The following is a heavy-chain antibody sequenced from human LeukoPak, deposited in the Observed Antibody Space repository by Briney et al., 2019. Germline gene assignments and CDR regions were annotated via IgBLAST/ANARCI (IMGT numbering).Heavy chain of an antibody. J-gene: IGHJ6*02. Sequence: HPGGSLRLSCAASGFTFSSYGMHWVRQAPGKGLEWVAVISYDGSNKYYADSVKGRFTISRDNSKNTLYLQMNSLRAEDTAVYCCAKDGRITMIVVVGKDNYGMDVWGQGTTVTVSS. CDR1: GFTFSSYG. CDR3: AKDGRITMIVVVGKDNYGMDV. CDR2: ISYDGSNK. V-gene: IGHV3-30*18. D-gene: IGHD3-22*01.